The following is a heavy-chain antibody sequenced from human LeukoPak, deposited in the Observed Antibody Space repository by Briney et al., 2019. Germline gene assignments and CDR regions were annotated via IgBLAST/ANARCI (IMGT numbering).Heavy chain of an antibody. D-gene: IGHD6-13*01. CDR3: ARGETGYSSSWYGY. CDR2: INHSGST. Sequence: SETLSLTCAVYGGSFSGYYWGWIRQPPGKGLEWIGEINHSGSTNYNPSLKSRVTISVDTSKNQFSLKLSSVTTADTAVYYCARGETGYSSSWYGYWGQGTLVTVSS. CDR1: GGSFSGYY. J-gene: IGHJ4*02. V-gene: IGHV4-34*01.